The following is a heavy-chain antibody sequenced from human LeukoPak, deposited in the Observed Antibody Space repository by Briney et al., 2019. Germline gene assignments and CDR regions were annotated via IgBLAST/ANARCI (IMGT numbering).Heavy chain of an antibody. CDR3: AREDDWNYEDY. CDR1: GFTFSSYG. J-gene: IGHJ4*02. Sequence: GRSLRLSCAASGFTFSSYGMNWVRQAPGKGLEWVAFIRYDGSNKYYADSVKGRFTISRDNAKNALYLQMDSLRVEDTAVYYCAREDDWNYEDYWGQGTLVTVSS. V-gene: IGHV3-33*08. D-gene: IGHD1-7*01. CDR2: IRYDGSNK.